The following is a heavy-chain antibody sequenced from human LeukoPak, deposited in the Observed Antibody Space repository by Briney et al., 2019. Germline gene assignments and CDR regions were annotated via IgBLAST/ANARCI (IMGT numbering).Heavy chain of an antibody. CDR2: IKQDGSEK. V-gene: IGHV3-7*01. J-gene: IGHJ4*02. Sequence: GGSVRLFCAASGFTFSSYWMSWVRQAPGKGLEWVANIKQDGSEKYYVDSVKGRFTISRDNAKNSLYLQMNSLRAEDTAVYYCAREGPEYYYGSGSSDYWGQGTLVTVSS. D-gene: IGHD3-10*01. CDR3: AREGPEYYYGSGSSDY. CDR1: GFTFSSYW.